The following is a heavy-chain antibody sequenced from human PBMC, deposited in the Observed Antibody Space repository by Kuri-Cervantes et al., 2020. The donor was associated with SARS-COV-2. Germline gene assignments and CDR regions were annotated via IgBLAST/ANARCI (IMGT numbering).Heavy chain of an antibody. V-gene: IGHV3-21*01. Sequence: GESLKISCAASGFTFSSYSMNWVRQAPGKGLEWVSSISSSSSYIYYADPVKGRFTISRDNAKNSLYLQMNSLRAEDTAVYYCARGGNWAPLDYWGQGTLVTVSS. J-gene: IGHJ4*02. CDR1: GFTFSSYS. D-gene: IGHD7-27*01. CDR3: ARGGNWAPLDY. CDR2: ISSSSSYI.